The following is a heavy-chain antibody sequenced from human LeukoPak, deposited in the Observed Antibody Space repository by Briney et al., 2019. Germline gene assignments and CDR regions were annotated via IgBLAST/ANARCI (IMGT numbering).Heavy chain of an antibody. CDR2: ISGSGVDT. CDR3: AKPPATGFYYFDY. D-gene: IGHD1-14*01. Sequence: GGSLRLSCAASGFTFSNYAMSWVRRAPGKGLEWVSGISGSGVDTYYADSVKGRFTISRDNSKNTLYMQMNSLRAGDTAVYYCAKPPATGFYYFDYWGQGTLVTVSS. J-gene: IGHJ4*02. CDR1: GFTFSNYA. V-gene: IGHV3-23*01.